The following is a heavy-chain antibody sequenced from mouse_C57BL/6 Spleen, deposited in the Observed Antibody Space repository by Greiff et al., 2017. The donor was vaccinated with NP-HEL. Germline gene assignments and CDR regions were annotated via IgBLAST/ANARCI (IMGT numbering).Heavy chain of an antibody. CDR2: IHPNSGST. Sequence: QVQLKQPGAELVKPGASVKLSCKASGYTFTSYWMHWVKQRPGQGLEWIGMIHPNSGSTNYNEKFKSKATLTVDKSSSTAYMQLSSLTSEDSAVYYCGAYYGSPYYFDYWGQGTTLTVSS. V-gene: IGHV1-64*01. D-gene: IGHD1-1*01. CDR3: GAYYGSPYYFDY. J-gene: IGHJ2*01. CDR1: GYTFTSYW.